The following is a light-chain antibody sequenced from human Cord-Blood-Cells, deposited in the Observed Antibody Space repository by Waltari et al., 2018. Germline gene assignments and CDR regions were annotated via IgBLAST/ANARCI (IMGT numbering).Light chain of an antibody. CDR3: QTWGTGINWV. J-gene: IGLJ3*02. V-gene: IGLV4-69*01. CDR1: SGHSSYA. CDR2: LNSDGSH. Sequence: QLVLTQSPSASASLGASVKLTCTLSSGHSSYAIAWHPQQPEKGPRYLRKLNSDGSHSKGAGIPDRFSGSSSGAERYLTISSLQSEDEADYYCQTWGTGINWVFGGGTKLTVL.